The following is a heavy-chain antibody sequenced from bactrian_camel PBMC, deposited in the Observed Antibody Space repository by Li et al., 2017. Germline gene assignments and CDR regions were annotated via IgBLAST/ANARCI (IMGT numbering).Heavy chain of an antibody. CDR1: GLTSKRCG. V-gene: IGHV3S55*01. D-gene: IGHD1*01. J-gene: IGHJ4*01. Sequence: VQLVESGGGSVQAGGSLRLSCTAPGLTSKRCGIYWYRQAAGKEREWVSSIGTFDRIDYADSVKGRFAISVDKAKDTVYLQMNSLKPEDTAMYSCEVLQVSFSIDGCQDYWGQGTHVTVS. CDR2: IGTFDRI. CDR3: EVLQVSFSIDGCQDY.